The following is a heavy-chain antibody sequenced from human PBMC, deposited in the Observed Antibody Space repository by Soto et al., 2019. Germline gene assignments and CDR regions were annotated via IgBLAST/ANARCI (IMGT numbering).Heavy chain of an antibody. J-gene: IGHJ4*02. D-gene: IGHD2-15*01. V-gene: IGHV3-9*01. Sequence: EVQLVESGGGLVQPGRSLRLSCAASGFTFDDYAMHWVRQAPGKGLEWVSGISWNSGSIGYADSVKGRFTISRDNAKNSLYPQMNSLRAEDTALYYCAKSFCSGGSCHNDYWGQGTLVTVSS. CDR1: GFTFDDYA. CDR3: AKSFCSGGSCHNDY. CDR2: ISWNSGSI.